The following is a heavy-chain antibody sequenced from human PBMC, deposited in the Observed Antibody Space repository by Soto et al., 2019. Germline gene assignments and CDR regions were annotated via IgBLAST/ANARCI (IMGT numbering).Heavy chain of an antibody. CDR3: ARVSRLGELSLYRRPYFDY. V-gene: IGHV4-39*07. CDR1: GGSISSSNYF. Sequence: SETLSLTCAVSGGSISSSNYFWGWIRQPPGKGLEWIGTINHRGSTYYNPSLKSRVTISVDTSKNQFSLNLTSVTAADTAVYYCARVSRLGELSLYRRPYFDYWGHGTLVTVSS. CDR2: INHRGST. J-gene: IGHJ4*01. D-gene: IGHD3-16*02.